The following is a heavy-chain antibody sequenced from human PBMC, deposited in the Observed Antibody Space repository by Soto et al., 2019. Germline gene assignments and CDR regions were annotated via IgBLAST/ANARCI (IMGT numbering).Heavy chain of an antibody. J-gene: IGHJ4*02. CDR1: GGSISSGGSY. Sequence: QVQLQESGPGLVKPSQTLSLPCTVSGGSISSGGSYWIWIRQHPGKGLEWIGYIYYSGSTYSNPSLMGPVTISVDSSKNKFSLKLSSVTAADTAVYYFARSFGVAAAGPFDYWGQGTLVTVSS. D-gene: IGHD6-13*01. CDR2: IYYSGST. CDR3: ARSFGVAAAGPFDY. V-gene: IGHV4-31*01.